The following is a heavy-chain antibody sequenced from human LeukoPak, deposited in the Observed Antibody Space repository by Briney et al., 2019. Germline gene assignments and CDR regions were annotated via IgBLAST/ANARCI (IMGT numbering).Heavy chain of an antibody. Sequence: PGRSLRLSCAASGFTFSSYGMNWVRQAPGKGLEWVSSISSSSSYIYYADSVKGRFTISRDNAKNSLYLQMNSLRAEDTAVYYCARGGSSGWYGVRWGQGTLVTVSS. CDR1: GFTFSSYG. CDR2: ISSSSSYI. J-gene: IGHJ4*02. CDR3: ARGGSSGWYGVR. V-gene: IGHV3-21*04. D-gene: IGHD6-19*01.